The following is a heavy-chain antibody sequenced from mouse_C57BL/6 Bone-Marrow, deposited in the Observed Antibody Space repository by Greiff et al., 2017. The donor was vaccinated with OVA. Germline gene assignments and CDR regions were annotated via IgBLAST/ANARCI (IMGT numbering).Heavy chain of an antibody. CDR1: GFTFSSYA. CDR3: ARDRYYYGSRPFDY. J-gene: IGHJ2*01. CDR2: ISDGGSYT. D-gene: IGHD1-1*01. V-gene: IGHV5-4*01. Sequence: EVKVEESGGGLVKPGGSLKLSCAASGFTFSSYAMSWVRQTPEKRLEWVATISDGGSYTYYPDNVKGRFTISRDNAKNNLYLQMSHLKSEDTAMYYCARDRYYYGSRPFDYWGQGTTLTVSS.